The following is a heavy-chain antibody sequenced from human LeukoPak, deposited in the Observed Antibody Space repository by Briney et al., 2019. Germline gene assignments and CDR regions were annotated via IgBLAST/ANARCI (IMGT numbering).Heavy chain of an antibody. CDR1: GFTFTSSA. CDR2: IVVGSGNT. J-gene: IGHJ4*02. Sequence: ASVKVSCKASGFTFTSSAMQWVRQARGQRLEWIGWIVVGSGNTNYAQKFQERVTITRDVSTSTAYMELSSLRSEDTAVYYCAASSKISSVSIDYWGQGTLVTVSS. CDR3: AASSKISSVSIDY. D-gene: IGHD6-13*01. V-gene: IGHV1-58*02.